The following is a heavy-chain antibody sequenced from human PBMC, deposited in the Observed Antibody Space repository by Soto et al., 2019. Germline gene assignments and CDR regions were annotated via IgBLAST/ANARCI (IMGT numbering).Heavy chain of an antibody. Sequence: EVQLVESGGGLVQPGGSLRLSCAASGFTFSSYEMNWVRQAPGKGLEWVSYISSSGSTIYYADSVKGRFTISRDNAKNSLYLQMNSLRAEDTAVYYCARVPVYYYDSSGYLEAFQHWGQGTLVTVSS. J-gene: IGHJ1*01. CDR1: GFTFSSYE. D-gene: IGHD3-22*01. CDR3: ARVPVYYYDSSGYLEAFQH. V-gene: IGHV3-48*03. CDR2: ISSSGSTI.